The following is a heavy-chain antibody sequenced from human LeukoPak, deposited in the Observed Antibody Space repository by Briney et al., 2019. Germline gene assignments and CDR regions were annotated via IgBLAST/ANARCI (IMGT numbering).Heavy chain of an antibody. CDR2: ISSSGSTI. CDR1: GFTFSSYE. Sequence: GGSLRLSCAAPGFTFSSYEMNWVRQAPGEGLGWVSYISSSGSTIYYADSVKGRFTISRDNAKNSLYLQMNNLGVEDTAVYYCARDRSGQSLNYYYYGMDVWGQGTTVTVSS. D-gene: IGHD3-22*01. V-gene: IGHV3-48*03. J-gene: IGHJ6*02. CDR3: ARDRSGQSLNYYYYGMDV.